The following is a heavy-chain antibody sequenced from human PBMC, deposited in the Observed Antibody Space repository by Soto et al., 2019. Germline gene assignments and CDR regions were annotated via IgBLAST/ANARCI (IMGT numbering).Heavy chain of an antibody. CDR3: ARAGVVRGVIKARWYFDL. Sequence: PSETLSLTCAVYGGSFSGYYWSWIRQPPGKGLEWIGEINHSGSTNYNPSLKSRVTISVDTSKNQFSLKLSSVTAADTAVYYCARAGVVRGVIKARWYFDLWGRGTLVNVSS. CDR2: INHSGST. V-gene: IGHV4-34*01. CDR1: GGSFSGYY. D-gene: IGHD3-10*01. J-gene: IGHJ2*01.